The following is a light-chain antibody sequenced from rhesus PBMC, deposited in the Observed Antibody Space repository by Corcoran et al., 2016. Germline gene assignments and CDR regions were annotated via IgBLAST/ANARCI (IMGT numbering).Light chain of an antibody. CDR2: HGS. Sequence: DIQMTQSPSSLSASVGDKVTINCHASQGISSWLAWYQQKPGKAPKPLIYHGSSLNSGVPSRFSGSGSGTDYTRTISSLQPEDFATYYWQQYDDLPRTFGQGTKVEIK. J-gene: IGKJ1*01. V-gene: IGKV1-19*01. CDR1: QGISSW. CDR3: QQYDDLPRT.